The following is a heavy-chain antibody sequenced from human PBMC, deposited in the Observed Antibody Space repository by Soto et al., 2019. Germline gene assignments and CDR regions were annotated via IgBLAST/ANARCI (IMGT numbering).Heavy chain of an antibody. CDR3: ARVTTMIVVVMAGYFDY. Sequence: GGSLRLSCAASGFTFDDYGMSWVRQAPGKGLEWVSGINWNGGSTGYADSVKGRFTISRDNAKNSLYLQMNSLRAEDTALYYCARVTTMIVVVMAGYFDYWGQGTLVTVSS. CDR2: INWNGGST. CDR1: GFTFDDYG. V-gene: IGHV3-20*04. J-gene: IGHJ4*02. D-gene: IGHD3-22*01.